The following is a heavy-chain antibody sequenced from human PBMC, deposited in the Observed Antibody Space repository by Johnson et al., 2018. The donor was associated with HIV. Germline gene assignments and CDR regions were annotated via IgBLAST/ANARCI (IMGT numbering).Heavy chain of an antibody. CDR3: TTGLYWNDAFDI. D-gene: IGHD1-1*01. CDR2: ISYDGSNK. J-gene: IGHJ3*02. CDR1: GLSFSNFG. Sequence: QVQLVESGGGVVQPGKSLTLSCVGSGLSFSNFGIHWVRQAPGQGPEWVAVISYDGSNKYYADSVKGRFTISRDNSKNTLYLQMNSLKTEDTAVYYCTTGLYWNDAFDIWGQGTLVTVSS. V-gene: IGHV3-30*03.